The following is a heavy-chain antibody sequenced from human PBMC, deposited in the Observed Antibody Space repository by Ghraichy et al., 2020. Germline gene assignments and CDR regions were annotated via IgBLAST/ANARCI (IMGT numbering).Heavy chain of an antibody. V-gene: IGHV4-4*09. CDR2: IYTSGST. CDR3: ARHSYYFDSSGYYVAAFDI. J-gene: IGHJ3*02. CDR1: GGSISSYY. D-gene: IGHD3-22*01. Sequence: QTLSLTCTVSGGSISSYYWSWIRQPPGKGLEWIGYIYTSGSTNYNPSLKSRVTISVDTSKNQFSLKLSSVTAADTAVYYCARHSYYFDSSGYYVAAFDIWGQGTMVTVSS.